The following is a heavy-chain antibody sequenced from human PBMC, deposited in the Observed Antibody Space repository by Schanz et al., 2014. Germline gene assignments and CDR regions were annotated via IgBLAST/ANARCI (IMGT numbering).Heavy chain of an antibody. D-gene: IGHD3-10*01. V-gene: IGHV3-23*04. CDR3: AKGRFRELSAFDI. Sequence: EVQLVESGGGLVQPGGSLRLSCEASGFSFCNYGMSWVRQAPGKGLEWVSAISGSGGSTYYADSVKGRFTISRDNSKSTLYLQMNSLRAEDTAVYYCAKGRFRELSAFDIWGQGTMXTVSS. CDR1: GFSFCNYG. CDR2: ISGSGGST. J-gene: IGHJ3*02.